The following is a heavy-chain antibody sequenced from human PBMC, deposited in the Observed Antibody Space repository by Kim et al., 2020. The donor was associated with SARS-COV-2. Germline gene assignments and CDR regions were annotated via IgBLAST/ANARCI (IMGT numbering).Heavy chain of an antibody. V-gene: IGHV4-59*01. D-gene: IGHD6-13*01. CDR1: SDSISSYY. CDR3: TRSEGRGSWHQFDY. J-gene: IGHJ4*02. Sequence: SETLSLTCTVSSDSISSYYWSWIRQLPGKGLEWLGYIYYSGSTDYNPSLKSRVTISWDTSKNQVSLDVTSVSAADTAVYYCTRSEGRGSWHQFDYWGQGMLVTGSS. CDR2: IYYSGST.